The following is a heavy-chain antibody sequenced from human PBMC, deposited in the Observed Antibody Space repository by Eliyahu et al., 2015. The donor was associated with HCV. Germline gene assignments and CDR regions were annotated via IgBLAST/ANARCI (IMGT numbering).Heavy chain of an antibody. Sequence: EVQLVESGGGLVEPGGSLRLSCAASEFSFSNAWMNWVRQAPGKGLEWVGRIKSRADGGTTDYAAPVKGRFTISRDDSKNTLFLQMNSLKTEDTAVYYCTARRRFDPWGRGTLVTVSS. J-gene: IGHJ5*02. CDR3: TARRRFDP. V-gene: IGHV3-15*01. CDR2: IKSRADGGTT. CDR1: EFSFSNAW.